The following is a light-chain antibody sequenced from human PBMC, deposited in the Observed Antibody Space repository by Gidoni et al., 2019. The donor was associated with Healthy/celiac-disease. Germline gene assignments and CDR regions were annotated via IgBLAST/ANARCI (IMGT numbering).Light chain of an antibody. CDR2: EDN. V-gene: IGLV6-57*01. Sequence: NFMLTQPHSVSESPGKTVTISCTRSRGSIASNYVQWYQQRPGSSPTTVIYEDNHRPSGVPDRFSGSIDSSSNSASLTISGLKTEDEADYYCQSYDSSNRWVFGGGTKLTVL. CDR3: QSYDSSNRWV. CDR1: RGSIASNY. J-gene: IGLJ3*02.